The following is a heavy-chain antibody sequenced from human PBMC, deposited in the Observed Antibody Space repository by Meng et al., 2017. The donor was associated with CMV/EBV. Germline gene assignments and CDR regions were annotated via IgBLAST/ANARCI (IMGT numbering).Heavy chain of an antibody. V-gene: IGHV3-21*01. J-gene: IGHJ6*02. D-gene: IGHD3-3*01. CDR1: GFTFSSYS. CDR3: ARDGLEGPIWSGPYYYYGMDV. CDR2: ISSSSSYI. Sequence: GESLRLSCAASGFTFSSYSMNWVRQAPGKGLEWVSSISSSSSYIYYADSVKGRFTISRDNAKNSLYLQMNSLRAEDTAVYYCARDGLEGPIWSGPYYYYGMDVWGQGTTVTVSS.